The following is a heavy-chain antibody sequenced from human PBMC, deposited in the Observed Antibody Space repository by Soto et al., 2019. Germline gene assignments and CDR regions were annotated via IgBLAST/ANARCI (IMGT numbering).Heavy chain of an antibody. V-gene: IGHV4-59*08. CDR1: GGSISSYY. J-gene: IGHJ4*02. Sequence: QVQLQESGPGLVKPSETLSLTCTVSGGSISSYYWSWIRQPPGKGLEWIGYIYYSGSTNYNPSLKSRVTISVDTSKNHFSLKLSSVTAADTAVYYCARHYGDYVMYFDYWGQGTLVTVSS. CDR3: ARHYGDYVMYFDY. CDR2: IYYSGST. D-gene: IGHD4-17*01.